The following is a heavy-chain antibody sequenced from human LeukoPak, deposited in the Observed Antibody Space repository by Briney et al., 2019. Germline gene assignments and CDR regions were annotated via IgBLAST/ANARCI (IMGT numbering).Heavy chain of an antibody. V-gene: IGHV3-30*18. Sequence: GRSLRLSCAASGFTFSTYAMHWVRQAPGKGLEWVAVISYDGSSKYYADSVKGRFTISRDNSKNTMYLQMNSLRAEDTAVYYCAKRFSNYADAFDIWGQGTMVTVSS. CDR1: GFTFSTYA. CDR3: AKRFSNYADAFDI. D-gene: IGHD3-16*01. CDR2: ISYDGSSK. J-gene: IGHJ3*02.